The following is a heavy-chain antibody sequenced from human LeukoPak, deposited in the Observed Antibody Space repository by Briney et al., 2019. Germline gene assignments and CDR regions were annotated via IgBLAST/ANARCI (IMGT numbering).Heavy chain of an antibody. V-gene: IGHV3-23*01. CDR3: VKGWGVFDP. CDR1: GFSFSTDA. J-gene: IGHJ5*02. CDR2: ISGRGST. Sequence: GGSLRLSCAASGFSFSTDAMGSVRQAPGRGLEWDSSISGRGSTYYADSVKGRFTISKDNSKNTLHLQMNSLRVEEKAIYHGVKGWGVFDPWAQGTLVTVSS. D-gene: IGHD3-16*01.